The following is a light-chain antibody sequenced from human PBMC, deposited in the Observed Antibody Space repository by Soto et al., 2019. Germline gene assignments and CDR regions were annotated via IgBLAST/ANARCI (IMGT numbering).Light chain of an antibody. V-gene: IGKV1-6*01. CDR1: RDIGND. J-gene: IGKJ1*01. Sequence: IQMTQSPLSLSASVGDRVIITCRASRDIGNDLGWYQQKPGKAPKLLIFAASTLHSGVPSRFSGSGSGTVFTLSISSLHPEDFATCFCLQDYNLPRTYGQGT. CDR2: AAS. CDR3: LQDYNLPRT.